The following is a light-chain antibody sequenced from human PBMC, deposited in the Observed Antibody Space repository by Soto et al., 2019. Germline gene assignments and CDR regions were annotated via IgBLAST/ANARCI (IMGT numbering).Light chain of an antibody. CDR1: QGVSNY. J-gene: IGKJ5*01. V-gene: IGKV1-27*01. CDR3: QQRSNGPIT. Sequence: DIQMTQSPSTLSASVGERVTITCRASQGVSNYLAWYQQKPGKAPKLLIYDASTMASGVPARFSGSGSGTDFTLTISSLEPEDFAVYYCQQRSNGPITFGQGTRLEIK. CDR2: DAS.